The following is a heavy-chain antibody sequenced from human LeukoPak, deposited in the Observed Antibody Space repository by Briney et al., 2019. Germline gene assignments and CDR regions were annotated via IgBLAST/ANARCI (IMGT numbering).Heavy chain of an antibody. CDR1: EFTFSSYE. J-gene: IGHJ6*03. CDR3: ARARYYGSGSHYYYYYYYMDV. V-gene: IGHV3-48*03. D-gene: IGHD3-10*01. Sequence: PGGSLRLSCAASEFTFSSYEMNWVRQAPGKGLEWVSYISSSGSTIYYADSVKGRFTISRDNAKNSLYLQMNSLRAEDTAVYYCARARYYGSGSHYYYYYYYMDVWGKGTTVTISS. CDR2: ISSSGSTI.